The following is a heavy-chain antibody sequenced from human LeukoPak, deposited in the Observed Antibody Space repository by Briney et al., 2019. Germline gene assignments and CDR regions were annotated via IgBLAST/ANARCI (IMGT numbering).Heavy chain of an antibody. J-gene: IGHJ5*02. V-gene: IGHV3-43*02. CDR2: ISGYGGST. CDR1: GFTFDDYA. Sequence: PGGSLRLSCAASGFTFDDYAMHWVRQAPGKGLEWVSLISGYGGSTYYADSVKGRFTISRDNSKNSLYLQMNSLRTEDTALYYCAKDREDWDFWSGYSNWFDPWGQGTLVTVSS. D-gene: IGHD3-3*01. CDR3: AKDREDWDFWSGYSNWFDP.